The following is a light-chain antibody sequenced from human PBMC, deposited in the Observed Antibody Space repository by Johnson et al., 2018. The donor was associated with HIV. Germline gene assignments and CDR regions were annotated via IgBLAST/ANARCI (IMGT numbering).Light chain of an antibody. J-gene: IGLJ1*01. CDR1: SCDIGNNY. Sequence: QSVLTQPPSVSAAPGQKVTISCSGNSCDIGNNYVSCHQQFPGTVPKLLIYDNNKRPSGIPDQISGSKSGTSATLGITGLQTGDEADFYCGTWDTSLRSGFFGTGTKVTVL. CDR3: GTWDTSLRSGF. V-gene: IGLV1-51*01. CDR2: DNN.